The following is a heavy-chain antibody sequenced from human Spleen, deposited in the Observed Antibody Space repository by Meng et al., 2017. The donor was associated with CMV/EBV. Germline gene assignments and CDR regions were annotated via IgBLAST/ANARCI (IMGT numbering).Heavy chain of an antibody. CDR3: ARDFYPDNAFDI. V-gene: IGHV4-38-2*02. Sequence: SETLSLTCSISVYSISSGHYWGWIRQPPGKGLEWIGSIHHSGTTYYNPSLKSRVTISIDTSKNQFSLHLNSVTPEDTAVYYCARDFYPDNAFDIWGQGTMVTVSS. J-gene: IGHJ3*02. CDR1: VYSISSGHY. CDR2: IHHSGTT.